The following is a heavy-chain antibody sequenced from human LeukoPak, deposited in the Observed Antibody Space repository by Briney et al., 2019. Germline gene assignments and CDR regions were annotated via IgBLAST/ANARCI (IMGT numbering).Heavy chain of an antibody. J-gene: IGHJ4*02. CDR1: GGSFSGYY. CDR3: ARGPPGYYDFWSGYYDH. D-gene: IGHD3-3*01. V-gene: IGHV4-34*01. Sequence: PSETLSLTCAVYGGSFSGYYWSWIRQPPGKGLEWIGEINHSGSTNYNPSLKSRVTISVDTSKNQFSLKLSSVTAADTAVYYCARGPPGYYDFWSGYYDHWGQGTLVTVSS. CDR2: INHSGST.